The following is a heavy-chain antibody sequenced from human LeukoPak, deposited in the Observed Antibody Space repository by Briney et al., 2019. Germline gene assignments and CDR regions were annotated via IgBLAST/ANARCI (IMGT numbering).Heavy chain of an antibody. CDR3: APFGSGSMLGSLRWFDP. Sequence: GGSLRLSCAASGFTFSSYYMHWVRQAPGKGLEWVATISSDGSDKRYADSVKGRFSISRDNSKNTLYLQMNSLRAEDTAVYYCAPFGSGSMLGSLRWFDPWGQGTLVTVSS. CDR2: ISSDGSDK. J-gene: IGHJ5*02. CDR1: GFTFSSYY. V-gene: IGHV3-30*04. D-gene: IGHD3-10*01.